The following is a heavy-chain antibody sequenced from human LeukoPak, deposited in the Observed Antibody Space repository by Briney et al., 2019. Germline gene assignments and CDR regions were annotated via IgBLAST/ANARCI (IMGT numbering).Heavy chain of an antibody. CDR1: GGSFSGYY. CDR2: INRSGST. Sequence: SETLSLTCAVYGGSFSGYYWSWIRQPPGKGLEWIGEINRSGSTNYNPSLKSRVTMSIDTSKNQFSLKLSSVTAADTAVYYCARWGYGSGDSRGFDPWSQGTLVTVSS. V-gene: IGHV4-34*01. J-gene: IGHJ5*02. CDR3: ARWGYGSGDSRGFDP. D-gene: IGHD3-10*01.